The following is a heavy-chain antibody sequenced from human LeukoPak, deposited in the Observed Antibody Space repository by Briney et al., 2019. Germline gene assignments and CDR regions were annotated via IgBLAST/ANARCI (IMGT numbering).Heavy chain of an antibody. J-gene: IGHJ4*02. D-gene: IGHD3-22*01. CDR3: ASRLDSSGYYDY. CDR2: IYYSGST. V-gene: IGHV4-39*01. CDR1: GGSISSSSYY. Sequence: PSETLSLTCTVSGGSISSSSYYWGWIRQPPGKGLEWIGSIYYSGSTYYNPSLKSRVTISVDTSKNQFSLKLSSVTAADTAVYYCASRLDSSGYYDYWGQGTLVTVSS.